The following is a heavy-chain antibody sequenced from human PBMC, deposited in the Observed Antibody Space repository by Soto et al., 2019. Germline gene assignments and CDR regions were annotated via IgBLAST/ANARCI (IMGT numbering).Heavy chain of an antibody. CDR1: GYTFTGYY. V-gene: IGHV1-2*04. Sequence: VSCKASGYTFTGYYMHWVRQAPVQGLEWMGWINPNTGGTNYAQKFQGWVTMTRDTSISTAYMELSRLRSDDTAVDYCAREGSRYGMDVWGQGTTVTVSS. CDR3: AREGSRYGMDV. CDR2: INPNTGGT. J-gene: IGHJ6*01. D-gene: IGHD2-15*01.